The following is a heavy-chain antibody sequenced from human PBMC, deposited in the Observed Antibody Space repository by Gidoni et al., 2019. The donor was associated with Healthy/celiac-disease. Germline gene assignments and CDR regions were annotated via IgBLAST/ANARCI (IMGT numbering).Heavy chain of an antibody. V-gene: IGHV3-30-3*01. D-gene: IGHD2-15*01. CDR3: ASLAGYCSGGSCQTADY. CDR1: GFTFSSYA. J-gene: IGHJ4*02. CDR2: ISYDGSNK. Sequence: QVQLVESGGGVVQPGGSLRLSCAASGFTFSSYAMHWVRQAPGKGLGWVAVISYDGSNKYYADSVKGRFTISRDNSKNTLYLQMNSLRAEDTAVYYCASLAGYCSGGSCQTADYWGQGTLVTVSS.